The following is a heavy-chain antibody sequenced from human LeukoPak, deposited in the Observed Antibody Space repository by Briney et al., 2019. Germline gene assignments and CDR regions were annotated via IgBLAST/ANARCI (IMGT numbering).Heavy chain of an antibody. CDR2: IYSGGST. D-gene: IGHD6-19*01. CDR3: ARDWGSGWYYFDY. Sequence: GGSLRLSCAASGFTVSSNYMSWVRQAPGKGLEWVSIIYSGGSTYYANSVKGRFTISRDNPKNTLYLQMNSLRAEDTAVYYCARDWGSGWYYFDYWGQGTLVTVSS. V-gene: IGHV3-66*01. J-gene: IGHJ4*02. CDR1: GFTVSSNY.